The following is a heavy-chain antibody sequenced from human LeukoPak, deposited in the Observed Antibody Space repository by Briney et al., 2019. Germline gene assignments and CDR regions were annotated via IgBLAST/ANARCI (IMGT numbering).Heavy chain of an antibody. J-gene: IGHJ6*02. CDR3: ARGPGTRGHCGMDV. V-gene: IGHV1-69*05. CDR2: IIPIFGTA. Sequence: ASVKVSCKASGGTFSSYAISWVRQAPGQGLEWMGGIIPIFGTANYAQKFQGRVTMTRNTSISTAYMELSSLRSEDTAVYYCARGPGTRGHCGMDVWGQGTTVTVSS. D-gene: IGHD3-10*01. CDR1: GGTFSSYA.